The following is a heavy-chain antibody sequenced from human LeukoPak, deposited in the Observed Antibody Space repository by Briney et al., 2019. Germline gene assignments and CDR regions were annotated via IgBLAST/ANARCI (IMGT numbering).Heavy chain of an antibody. CDR2: IKEDGSEK. CDR3: VRGRYCNSISCDYFDY. D-gene: IGHD2-2*01. V-gene: IGHV3-7*01. Sequence: GGSLRLSCAASGFTFSSYWMSWVRQAPGKGLEWVANIKEDGSEKYYVGSVKGRFAISRDNAKNSLYLQMNSLRAEDTAVYYCVRGRYCNSISCDYFDYWGQGTLVTVSS. J-gene: IGHJ4*02. CDR1: GFTFSSYW.